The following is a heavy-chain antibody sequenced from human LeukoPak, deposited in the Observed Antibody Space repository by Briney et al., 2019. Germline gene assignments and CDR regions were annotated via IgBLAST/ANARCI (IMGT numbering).Heavy chain of an antibody. J-gene: IGHJ5*02. CDR1: GGSFSGYY. D-gene: IGHD2-15*01. Sequence: PSETLSLTCAVYGGSFSGYYWSWIRQPPGKGLEWIGEINHSGSTNYNPSLKSRVTISVDTSKNQFSLKLSSVTAADTAVYYCARGYCSGGSCYPMHRWGQGTLVTVSS. CDR3: ARGYCSGGSCYPMHR. V-gene: IGHV4-34*01. CDR2: INHSGST.